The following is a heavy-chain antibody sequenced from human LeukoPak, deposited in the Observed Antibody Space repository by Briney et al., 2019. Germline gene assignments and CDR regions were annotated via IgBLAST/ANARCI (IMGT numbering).Heavy chain of an antibody. CDR3: ARTDETAPAEDFQH. V-gene: IGHV3-53*01. J-gene: IGHJ1*01. Sequence: PGGSLSLSCAASGFRVISNYMSWVRQAPGKGLEWVSVIYSGGSTYYADSVKGRFTISRDNSKNTLYLQMKSLRAEDTAVYYCARTDETAPAEDFQHWGQGTLVTVSS. CDR1: GFRVISNY. D-gene: IGHD2-21*02. CDR2: IYSGGST.